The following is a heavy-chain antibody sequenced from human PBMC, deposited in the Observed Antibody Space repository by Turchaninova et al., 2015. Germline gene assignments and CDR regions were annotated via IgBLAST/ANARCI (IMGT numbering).Heavy chain of an antibody. Sequence: QVQLQESGPGLGKPSGTLALTCAVAGGSISSSNWWSWVRQPPGKGLEWIGEIYHSGSTNYNPSLKSRVTISVDKSKNQFSLKLSSVTAADTAVYYCARSRGYYDFWSGPDAFDIWGQGTMVTVSS. J-gene: IGHJ3*02. V-gene: IGHV4-4*02. D-gene: IGHD3-3*01. CDR1: GGSISSSNW. CDR3: ARSRGYYDFWSGPDAFDI. CDR2: IYHSGST.